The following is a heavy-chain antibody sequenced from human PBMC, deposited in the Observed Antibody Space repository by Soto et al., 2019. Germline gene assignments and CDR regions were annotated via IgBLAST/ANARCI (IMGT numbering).Heavy chain of an antibody. Sequence: QVQLQQWGAGLLKPSETLSLTCAVYGGSFSGYYWSWIRQPPGKGLEWIGEINHSGSTNYNPSLKSRVTISVDTSKNQFSLKLSSVTAADTAVYYCARGAGYCTNGVCRPFDYWGQGTLVTVSS. CDR2: INHSGST. CDR1: GGSFSGYY. J-gene: IGHJ4*02. D-gene: IGHD2-8*01. V-gene: IGHV4-34*01. CDR3: ARGAGYCTNGVCRPFDY.